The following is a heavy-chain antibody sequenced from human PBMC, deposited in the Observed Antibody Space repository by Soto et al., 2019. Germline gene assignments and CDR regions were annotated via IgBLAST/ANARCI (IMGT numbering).Heavy chain of an antibody. D-gene: IGHD3-16*02. CDR3: AHRGPYDYIWGSYRTPFDY. Sequence: QITLKESGPTLVKPTQTLTLTCTFSGFSLSTSGVGVGWIRQPPGKALEWLALIYWDDDKRYSPSLKSRLTITKDTSKNQVVLTMTNMDPVDTATYYCAHRGPYDYIWGSYRTPFDYWGQGTLVTVSS. CDR2: IYWDDDK. J-gene: IGHJ4*02. CDR1: GFSLSTSGVG. V-gene: IGHV2-5*02.